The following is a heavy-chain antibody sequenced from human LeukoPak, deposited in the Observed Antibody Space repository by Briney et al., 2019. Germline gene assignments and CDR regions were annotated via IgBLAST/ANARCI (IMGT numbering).Heavy chain of an antibody. CDR3: ARGRGEQQLASYFDY. J-gene: IGHJ4*02. CDR2: INHSGST. V-gene: IGHV4-34*01. Sequence: PSETLSLTCAVYGGSFSGYYWSWIRQPPGKGLEWIGEINHSGSTNYNPSLKSRVTISVDTSKNQFSLKLSSVTAADTAVHYCARGRGEQQLASYFDYWGQGTLVTVSS. CDR1: GGSFSGYY. D-gene: IGHD6-13*01.